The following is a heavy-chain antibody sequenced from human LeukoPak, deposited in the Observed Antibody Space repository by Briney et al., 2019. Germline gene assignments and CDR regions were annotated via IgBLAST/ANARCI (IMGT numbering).Heavy chain of an antibody. CDR2: ISAYNGNT. Sequence: SVKVSCKASGYTFTSYGISWVRQAPGQGLEWMGWISAYNGNTNYAQKLQSRVTMTTDTSTSTAYMELRSLRSDDTAVYYCARASYIVGATRNYYMDVWGKGTTVTVSS. CDR1: GYTFTSYG. J-gene: IGHJ6*03. CDR3: ARASYIVGATRNYYMDV. D-gene: IGHD1-26*01. V-gene: IGHV1-18*01.